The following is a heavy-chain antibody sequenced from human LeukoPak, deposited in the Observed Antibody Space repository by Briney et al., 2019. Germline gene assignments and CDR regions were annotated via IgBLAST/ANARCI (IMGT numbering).Heavy chain of an antibody. V-gene: IGHV4-39*07. D-gene: IGHD5-12*01. CDR3: ARDVAGNTFDY. J-gene: IGHJ4*02. CDR2: IYYSGDT. CDR1: GGSISSYY. Sequence: SETLSLTCTVSGGSISSYYWGWIRQPPGKGLEWLGSIYYSGDTYNNPPLKSRVTISVGTAKSQFSLRLTSMTAADTAVYYCARDVAGNTFDYWGQGTLVTVSS.